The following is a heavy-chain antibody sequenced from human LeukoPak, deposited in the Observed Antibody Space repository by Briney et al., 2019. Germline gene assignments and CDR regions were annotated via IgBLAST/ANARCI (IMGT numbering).Heavy chain of an antibody. J-gene: IGHJ4*02. CDR2: IYNSGNT. Sequence: KTSETLSLTCTVSGGSIPSYYWTWIRQPPGKGLEWIGYIYNSGNTNYNPSLKSRVTISVDTSKNQFSLKLSSVTAADTAVYYCARRRASGFGELFDYWGQGTLVTVSS. CDR1: GGSIPSYY. V-gene: IGHV4-59*08. CDR3: ARRRASGFGELFDY. D-gene: IGHD3-10*01.